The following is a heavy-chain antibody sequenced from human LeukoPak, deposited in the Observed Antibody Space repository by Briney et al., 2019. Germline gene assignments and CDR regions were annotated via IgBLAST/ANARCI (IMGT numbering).Heavy chain of an antibody. CDR3: ARQGDAATGGFDS. CDR2: IFYTENT. Sequence: SENLSLTCTVSGGSIRSSSYYWGWIRQPPGKGLEWIGSIFYTENTYYNPSLESRVTISVDTSKNLFSLKLNSVTAADTAIYYCARQGDAATGGFDSWGQGTLVTVSS. CDR1: GGSIRSSSYY. V-gene: IGHV4-39*01. D-gene: IGHD5-18*01. J-gene: IGHJ4*02.